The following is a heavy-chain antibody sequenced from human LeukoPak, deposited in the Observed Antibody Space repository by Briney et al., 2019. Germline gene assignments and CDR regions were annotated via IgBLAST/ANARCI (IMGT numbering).Heavy chain of an antibody. J-gene: IGHJ4*02. CDR3: ARDPPAVLIDTYG. V-gene: IGHV3-66*01. D-gene: IGHD2-8*01. CDR2: VYSGGST. CDR1: GFIVTNNY. Sequence: GGSLRLSCTASGFIVTNNYINWVRQAPGKGLEWVSLVYSGGSTYYADSGKGRFTISRDNSKNMVYLQMNSLRAEDTAMYYCARDPPAVLIDTYGWGQGTLVTVSS.